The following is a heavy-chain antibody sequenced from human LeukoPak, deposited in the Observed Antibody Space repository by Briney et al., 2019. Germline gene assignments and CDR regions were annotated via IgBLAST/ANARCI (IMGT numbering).Heavy chain of an antibody. D-gene: IGHD2-2*01. CDR2: ISYDGSNK. CDR3: ARDEASDIVVVPAAWVINWFDP. J-gene: IGHJ5*02. CDR1: GFTFSSYA. Sequence: GGSLRLSCAASGFTFSSYAMHWVRQAPGKGLEWVAVISYDGSNKYYADSVKGRFTISRDNAKNSLYLQMNSLRAEDTAVYYCARDEASDIVVVPAAWVINWFDPWGQGTLVTVSS. V-gene: IGHV3-30-3*01.